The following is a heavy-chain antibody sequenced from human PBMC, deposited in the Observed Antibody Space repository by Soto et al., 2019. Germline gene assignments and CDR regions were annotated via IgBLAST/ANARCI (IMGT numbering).Heavy chain of an antibody. V-gene: IGHV3-7*02. Sequence: GGSLRLSCAASGFTFSSYWMSWVRQAPGKGLEWVANIKQDGSEKYYVDSVKGRFTISRDNSKSTLYLQMGSLRVEDMAVYYCASAGSGYDHWGQGTPVTVSS. CDR3: ASAGSGYDH. D-gene: IGHD5-12*01. J-gene: IGHJ5*02. CDR1: GFTFSSYW. CDR2: IKQDGSEK.